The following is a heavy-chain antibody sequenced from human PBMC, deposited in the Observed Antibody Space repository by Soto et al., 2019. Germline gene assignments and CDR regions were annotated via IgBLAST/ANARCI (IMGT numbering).Heavy chain of an antibody. D-gene: IGHD2-15*01. V-gene: IGHV4-59*01. J-gene: IGHJ4*02. CDR2: IYYSGST. CDR3: ARERRGVSTSGGSCFDY. Sequence: SETLSLTCTVSGGSISSYYWSWIRQPPGKGLEWIGYIYYSGSTNYNPSLKSRVTISVDTSKNRFSLKLNSVTAADTAVYYCARERRGVSTSGGSCFDYWGQGTLVTVSS. CDR1: GGSISSYY.